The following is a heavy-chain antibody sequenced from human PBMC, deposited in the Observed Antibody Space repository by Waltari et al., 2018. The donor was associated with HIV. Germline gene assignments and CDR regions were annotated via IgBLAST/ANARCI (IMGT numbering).Heavy chain of an antibody. CDR1: GFTFSSFA. V-gene: IGHV3-64D*06. Sequence: EVQLVESGGGLVQPGGSLRLSCSASGFTFSSFAMHWVRQAPGKGLEFVSAVTSNGGSTSYADSVKGRFTISRDNSKNTLYLQMSSLGPEDTAVYYCVRGVIWGQGTLVTVSS. CDR3: VRGVI. CDR2: VTSNGGST. D-gene: IGHD3-16*01. J-gene: IGHJ4*02.